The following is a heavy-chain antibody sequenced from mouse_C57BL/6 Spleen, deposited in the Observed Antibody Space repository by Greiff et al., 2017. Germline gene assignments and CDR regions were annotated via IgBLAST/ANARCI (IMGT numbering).Heavy chain of an antibody. V-gene: IGHV1-64*01. CDR2: IHPNSGST. Sequence: QVQLKQPGAELVKPGASVKLSCKASGYTFTSYWMHWVKQRPGQGLEWIGMIHPNSGSTNYNEKFKSKATLTVDKSSSTAYMQLSSLTSEDSAVYYCARGLLRGFYAMDDWGQGTSVTVSS. CDR1: GYTFTSYW. J-gene: IGHJ4*01. D-gene: IGHD1-1*01. CDR3: ARGLLRGFYAMDD.